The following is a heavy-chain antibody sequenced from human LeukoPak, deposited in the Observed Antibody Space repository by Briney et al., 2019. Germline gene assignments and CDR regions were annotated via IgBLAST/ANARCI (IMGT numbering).Heavy chain of an antibody. J-gene: IGHJ4*02. CDR2: TRNKANSYTT. Sequence: GGSLRLSCAASGFTFSDHYMDWVRQAPGKGLEWVGRTRNKANSYTTEYAASVKGRFTISRDDSKNSLYLQMNSLKTEDTAVYYCALSGSWGYFDYWGQGTLVTVSS. CDR1: GFTFSDHY. D-gene: IGHD1-26*01. V-gene: IGHV3-72*01. CDR3: ALSGSWGYFDY.